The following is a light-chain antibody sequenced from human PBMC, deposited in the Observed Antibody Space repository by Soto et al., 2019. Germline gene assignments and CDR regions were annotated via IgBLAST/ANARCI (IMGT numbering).Light chain of an antibody. CDR2: AAS. CDR3: QQAYSFPIT. CDR1: QSISSY. Sequence: DISMTQSPPTLPASVGDRVTLTCRASQSISSYLNWYQQKPGKAPKLLIYAASSLQSGVPARFSGSGSGTDFTLSINSLQPEDFATYYCQQAYSFPITFGQGTRLEI. V-gene: IGKV1-39*01. J-gene: IGKJ5*01.